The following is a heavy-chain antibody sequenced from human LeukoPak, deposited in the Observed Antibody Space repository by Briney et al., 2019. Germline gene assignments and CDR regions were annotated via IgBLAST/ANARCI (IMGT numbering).Heavy chain of an antibody. D-gene: IGHD6-6*01. V-gene: IGHV4-59*01. Sequence: SETLSLTCTVSGGSISSYYWSWIRQPPGKGLEWIGYIYYSGSTNYNPSLKSRVTISVDTSKNQFSLKLSSVTAADTAVYYCARDLGSSATSTNWFDPWGQGTLVTVSS. CDR2: IYYSGST. CDR3: ARDLGSSATSTNWFDP. CDR1: GGSISSYY. J-gene: IGHJ5*02.